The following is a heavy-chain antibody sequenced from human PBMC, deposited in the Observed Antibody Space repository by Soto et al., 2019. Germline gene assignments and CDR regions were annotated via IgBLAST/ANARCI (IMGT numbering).Heavy chain of an antibody. CDR1: GASISTRDYF. V-gene: IGHV4-31*01. Sequence: QVQLQESGPGLVKPSQTLALTRTVSGASISTRDYFWAWVRQRPGKGLEWIGYIFYSGSTYYHPCLQSFLTISLDTTKNQFSLKLPSVTAADTGVCYCARDSTMTSAWRVLEVWGRGTTVSVS. CDR2: IFYSGST. D-gene: IGHD5-12*01. CDR3: ARDSTMTSAWRVLEV. J-gene: IGHJ6*02.